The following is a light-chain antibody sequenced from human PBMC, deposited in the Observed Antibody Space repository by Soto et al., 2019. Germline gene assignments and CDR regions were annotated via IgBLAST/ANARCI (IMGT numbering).Light chain of an antibody. CDR1: QSIGTS. CDR3: QNNDSSPPT. J-gene: IGKJ1*01. V-gene: IGKV1-39*01. CDR2: GAS. Sequence: DIQMTQSPSSLSASVGDRVTIACRASQSIGTSLNWYQQKPGKAPNLLIYGASILQRGVPSRVSGSGSGADFTLAISTLQSADLAIYYCQNNDSSPPTFGQGTKVEV.